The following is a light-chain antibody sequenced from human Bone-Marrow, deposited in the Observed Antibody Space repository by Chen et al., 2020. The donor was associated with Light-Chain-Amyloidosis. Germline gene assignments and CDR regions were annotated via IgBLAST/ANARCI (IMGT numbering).Light chain of an antibody. J-gene: IGLJ3*02. V-gene: IGLV2-23*02. CDR2: EVS. CDR3: CSYAGSSSWV. Sequence: QSALTQPASVSGSPGQSITISCTGTSSDVGSYNLVSWYQQHPGKAPNLMIYEVSKRPSGVSLLFSVSYSANPSSLTISGLQAAGDADFFCCSYAGSSSWVFGGGAKLTVL. CDR1: SSDVGSYNL.